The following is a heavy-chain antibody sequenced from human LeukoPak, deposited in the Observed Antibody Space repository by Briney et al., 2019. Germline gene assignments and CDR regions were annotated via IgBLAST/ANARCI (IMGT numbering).Heavy chain of an antibody. Sequence: SETLSLTCTVSGGSNSSGNYYWSWIRQPAGKGLEWIGHIYSSGSTKYNPSLKSRITISVDTSKNQFSLKLSSVTAADTAVYYCVKENYLLNWFDPWGQGTLVTVSS. CDR3: VKENYLLNWFDP. CDR1: GGSNSSGNYY. J-gene: IGHJ5*02. D-gene: IGHD1-7*01. V-gene: IGHV4-61*09. CDR2: IYSSGST.